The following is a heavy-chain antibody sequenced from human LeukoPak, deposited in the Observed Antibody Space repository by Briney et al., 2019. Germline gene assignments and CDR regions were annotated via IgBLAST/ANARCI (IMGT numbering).Heavy chain of an antibody. D-gene: IGHD4-23*01. CDR3: ARDSDYGGSFDI. V-gene: IGHV3-21*04. CDR1: GFTFSGYS. CDR2: ISSSGTYI. Sequence: GSLRLSCAASGFTFSGYSINWVRQAPGKGLEWVSSISSSGTYIYYGDSMKGRFTISRDNAKNSLYLQMHSLRAEDTAVYYCARDSDYGGSFDIWGQGTMVTVSS. J-gene: IGHJ3*02.